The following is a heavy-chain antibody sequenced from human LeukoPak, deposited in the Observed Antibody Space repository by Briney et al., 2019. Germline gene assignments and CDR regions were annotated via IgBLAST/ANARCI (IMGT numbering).Heavy chain of an antibody. Sequence: SVKVSCKASGGTFSSYAISWVRQPPGQGLEWMGGIIPIFGTANYAQKFQGRVTITTDESTSTAYMELSSLRSEDTAVYYCARGHTSYCSSTSCQAYYYYYMDVWGKGTTVIVSS. CDR3: ARGHTSYCSSTSCQAYYYYYMDV. CDR2: IIPIFGTA. CDR1: GGTFSSYA. J-gene: IGHJ6*03. V-gene: IGHV1-69*05. D-gene: IGHD2-2*01.